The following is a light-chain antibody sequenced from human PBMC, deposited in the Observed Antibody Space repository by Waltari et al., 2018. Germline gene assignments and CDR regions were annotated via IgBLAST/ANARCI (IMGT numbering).Light chain of an antibody. CDR2: EVS. Sequence: QSALTQPPSASGSPGQTVTISCTGTRSDVGGSNHVSWYQQHPGKAPKLLIYEVSKRPSGVPDRFSGSKSGNTASLTVSGLQAEDEADYYCSSYAGSNAVVFGGGTKLTVL. V-gene: IGLV2-8*01. J-gene: IGLJ2*01. CDR3: SSYAGSNAVV. CDR1: RSDVGGSNH.